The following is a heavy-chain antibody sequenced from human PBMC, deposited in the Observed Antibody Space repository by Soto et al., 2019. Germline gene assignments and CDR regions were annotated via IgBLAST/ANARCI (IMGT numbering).Heavy chain of an antibody. V-gene: IGHV1-18*04. CDR1: GYIFSDYG. Sequence: QVQVMQSGAEVKKPGDSVKVSCKTSGYIFSDYGINWVRQAPGQGLGWMGWISGYSGNAILAQKFQGRVTMTTDKSTRTAYMELRRLRSDDTAVYYCAKRTSGTTWGESDYWGQGTLVTVSA. CDR2: ISGYSGNA. J-gene: IGHJ4*02. CDR3: AKRTSGTTWGESDY. D-gene: IGHD4-17*01.